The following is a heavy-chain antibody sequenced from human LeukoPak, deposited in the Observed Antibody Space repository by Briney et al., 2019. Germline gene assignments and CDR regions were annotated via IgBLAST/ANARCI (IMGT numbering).Heavy chain of an antibody. CDR1: GFTFSSYE. J-gene: IGHJ4*02. D-gene: IGHD3-22*01. CDR2: ISSSGSTI. Sequence: PGGSLRLSCAASGFTFSSYEMNWVRQAPGRGLEWVSYISSSGSTIYYADSVKGRFTISRDNAKNSLYLQMNSLRAEDTAVYFCRYYDNSAQPTAFDSWGQGTLVSVSS. CDR3: RYYDNSAQPTAFDS. V-gene: IGHV3-48*03.